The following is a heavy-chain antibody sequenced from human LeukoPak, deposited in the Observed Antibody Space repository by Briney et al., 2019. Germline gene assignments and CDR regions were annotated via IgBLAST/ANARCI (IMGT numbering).Heavy chain of an antibody. CDR1: GFTFSSYG. CDR3: ARDSNYEVSGFDY. Sequence: GGSLRLSCAASGFTFSSYGMHWVRQAPGKGLEWVSIIYSGGSTFYADSVKGRFTISRDNAKNSLYLQMNSLRAEDTAVYYCARDSNYEVSGFDYWGQGTLVTVSS. J-gene: IGHJ4*02. D-gene: IGHD4-11*01. V-gene: IGHV3-NL1*01. CDR2: IYSGGST.